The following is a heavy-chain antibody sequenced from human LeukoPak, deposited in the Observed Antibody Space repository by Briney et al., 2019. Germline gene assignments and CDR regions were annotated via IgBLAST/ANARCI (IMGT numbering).Heavy chain of an antibody. J-gene: IGHJ4*02. D-gene: IGHD2-15*01. V-gene: IGHV3-20*04. CDR2: INWNGGST. Sequence: GGSLRLSCAASGFTFDDYGMSWVRQAPGKGLEWVSGINWNGGSTGYADSVKGRFTISRDNAKNSLYLQMSSLRAEDTALYYCARDSTQPGPVVVASTYAGFDYWGQGTLVTVSS. CDR3: ARDSTQPGPVVVASTYAGFDY. CDR1: GFTFDDYG.